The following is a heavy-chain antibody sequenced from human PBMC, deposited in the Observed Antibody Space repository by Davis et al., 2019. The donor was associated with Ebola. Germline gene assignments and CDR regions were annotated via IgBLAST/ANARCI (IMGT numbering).Heavy chain of an antibody. J-gene: IGHJ4*02. CDR2: INAGNGNT. V-gene: IGHV1-3*01. CDR1: GYTFTSYA. Sequence: ASVKVSCKASGYTFTSYAMHWVRQAPGQRLEWMGWINAGNGNTKYSQKFQGRVTMTRNTSISTAYMELSSLRSEDTAVYYCARVKQGYSYGTPYYFDYWGQGTLVTVSS. CDR3: ARVKQGYSYGTPYYFDY. D-gene: IGHD5-18*01.